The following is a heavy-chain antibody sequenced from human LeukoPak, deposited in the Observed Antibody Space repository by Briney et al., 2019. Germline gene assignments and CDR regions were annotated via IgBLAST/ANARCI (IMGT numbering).Heavy chain of an antibody. CDR3: ARDGIGDHFWSLFDY. CDR1: GYTFINYG. Sequence: ASVKVSCKTSGYTFINYGISWVRQAPGQGLEWMGWISGYDGNTRYEQKFQGRVTMTTDTSTSTAYMELRGLRSDDTAVYYCARDGIGDHFWSLFDYWGQGTLVTVSS. CDR2: ISGYDGNT. V-gene: IGHV1-18*01. D-gene: IGHD3-3*02. J-gene: IGHJ4*02.